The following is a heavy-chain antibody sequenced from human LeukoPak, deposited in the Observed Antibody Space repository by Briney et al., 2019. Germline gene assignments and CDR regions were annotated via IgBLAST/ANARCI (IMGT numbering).Heavy chain of an antibody. CDR1: GGSISSYY. J-gene: IGHJ1*01. Sequence: SETLSLTCTVSGGSISSYYWSWIRQPPGKGLEWIGYIYYSGSTNYNPSLKSRVTISVDTSKNQFSLKLSSVTAADTAVYYCARGNSSGWYPEYFQHWGQGTLVTVSS. CDR3: ARGNSSGWYPEYFQH. V-gene: IGHV4-59*01. CDR2: IYYSGST. D-gene: IGHD6-19*01.